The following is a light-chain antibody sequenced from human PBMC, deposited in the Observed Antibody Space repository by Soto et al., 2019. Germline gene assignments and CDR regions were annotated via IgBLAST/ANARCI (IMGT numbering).Light chain of an antibody. CDR1: QDISNY. J-gene: IGKJ1*01. CDR3: VA. Sequence: DIQMTQSPSSLSASVGDRVTITCKASQDISNYLNWYQQKPGKAPKLLIYDASNLETGVPSRFSGSGSGTDFTFTISSLQPEDIATYCLVAFGQGTKVEIK. CDR2: DAS. V-gene: IGKV1-33*01.